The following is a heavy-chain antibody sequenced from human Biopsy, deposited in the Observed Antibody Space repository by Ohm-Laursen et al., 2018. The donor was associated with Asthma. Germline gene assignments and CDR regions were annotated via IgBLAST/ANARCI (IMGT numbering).Heavy chain of an antibody. CDR2: ASSDGHNK. V-gene: IGHV3-30*03. Sequence: SLRLSCSASGFVFSQCGMHWVRQGPGKRLEWVALASSDGHNKYYEDSVKGRFTISRDNSRNRLYLQINRLTVEDSAVYFCARQSGQDYGDSSGFDIWGQGTKVAVSS. CDR1: GFVFSQCG. J-gene: IGHJ3*02. CDR3: ARQSGQDYGDSSGFDI. D-gene: IGHD3-22*01.